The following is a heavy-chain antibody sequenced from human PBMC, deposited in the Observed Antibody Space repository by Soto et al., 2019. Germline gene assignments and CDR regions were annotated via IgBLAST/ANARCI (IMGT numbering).Heavy chain of an antibody. CDR3: ARRGGSSSGYYYYAMDV. V-gene: IGHV4-31*03. Sequence: SETLSLTCSVSSDSMNSGGYYWSWIRQHPGKGLAWIGDIYSNGETYYNPSLKSRVNISVDTSKNQFSLDLTSVTAADTAVYYCARRGGSSSGYYYYAMDVWGQGTTVTVSS. J-gene: IGHJ6*02. CDR2: IYSNGET. D-gene: IGHD6-6*01. CDR1: SDSMNSGGYY.